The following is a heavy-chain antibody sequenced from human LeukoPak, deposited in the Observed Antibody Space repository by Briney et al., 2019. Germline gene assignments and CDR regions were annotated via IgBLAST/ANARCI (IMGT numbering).Heavy chain of an antibody. J-gene: IGHJ4*02. CDR2: ISYSGGT. D-gene: IGHD5-18*01. CDR1: GDSISSSSYS. Sequence: SETLSLTCTVSGDSISSSSYSWGWIRQPPGKGLEWIGTISYSGGTYYNPSLKSRVTISVDTSKNQFSLKVTSVTAEDTAVYYCTRHEQYSYGQVDYWGQGTLVTVSS. V-gene: IGHV4-39*01. CDR3: TRHEQYSYGQVDY.